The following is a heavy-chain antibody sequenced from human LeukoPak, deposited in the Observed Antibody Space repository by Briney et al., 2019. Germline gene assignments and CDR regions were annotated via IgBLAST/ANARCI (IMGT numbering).Heavy chain of an antibody. V-gene: IGHV1-2*02. CDR2: IVTNNGCT. CDR1: GYTFTDYY. Sequence: ASVKVSCKASGYTFTDYYMHWVRQAPGQGLEWMGWIVTNNGCTNYAQNFKGRVTMTRDTSVSTAYVEVSDLKSDDTAVYYCARGGPHHGFDIWAQGTMVTVSS. J-gene: IGHJ3*02. CDR3: ARGGPHHGFDI.